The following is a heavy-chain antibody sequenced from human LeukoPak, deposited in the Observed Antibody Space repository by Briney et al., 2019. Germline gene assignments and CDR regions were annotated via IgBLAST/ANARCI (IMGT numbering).Heavy chain of an antibody. CDR1: GYTFTSYY. CDR3: ARALTAGYSYGIDY. J-gene: IGHJ4*02. D-gene: IGHD5-18*01. Sequence: AVTMSCKTSGYTFTSYYMHWVRPAPAQGLECMGIINPSGGSTSYAQKWQGRVNMTRDTSTSTVYTELSSLRPEETAVYYSARALTAGYSYGIDYWGQGTLVTVSS. CDR2: INPSGGST. V-gene: IGHV1-46*04.